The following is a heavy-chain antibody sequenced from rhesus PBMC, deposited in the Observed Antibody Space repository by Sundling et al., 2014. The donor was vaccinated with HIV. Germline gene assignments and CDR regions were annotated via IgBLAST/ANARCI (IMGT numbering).Heavy chain of an antibody. CDR2: ISGSGGST. J-gene: IGHJ4*01. CDR1: GGSISSNY. Sequence: QVQLQESGPGVVKPSETLSLTCAVSGGSISSNYWNWIRQPPGKGLEWIGRISGSGGSTDYNPSLKSRVRISTDTSKTQFSLKLSSVTAADTALYYCASQGLTITAADHFDSWGQGVLVTVSS. D-gene: IGHD6-25*01. V-gene: IGHV4-173*01. CDR3: ASQGLTITAADHFDS.